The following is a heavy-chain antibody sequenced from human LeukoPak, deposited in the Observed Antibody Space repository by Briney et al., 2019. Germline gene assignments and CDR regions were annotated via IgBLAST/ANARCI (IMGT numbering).Heavy chain of an antibody. CDR2: IYYSGST. D-gene: IGHD3-22*01. J-gene: IGHJ5*02. V-gene: IGHV4-59*01. Sequence: SETLSLTCTVSGVSISSYYWSWIRQPPGEGLEWIGYIYYSGSTNYNPSLKSRVTISVDTSKNQFSLKLSSVTAADTAVYYCARDRHYYDSSGYPMYNWFDPWGQGTLVTVSS. CDR3: ARDRHYYDSSGYPMYNWFDP. CDR1: GVSISSYY.